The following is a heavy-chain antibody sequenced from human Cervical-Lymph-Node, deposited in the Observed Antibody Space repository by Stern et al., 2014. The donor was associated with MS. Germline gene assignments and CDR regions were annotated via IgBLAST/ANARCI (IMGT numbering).Heavy chain of an antibody. V-gene: IGHV1-69*01. D-gene: IGHD1-26*01. CDR1: GGTFSSYA. Sequence: QVQLVQSGAEVKKPGSSVKVSCKASGGTFSSYALSWVRQAPGQGLEWMGWIIPLFGTANYAQTFQGRVTITPDASASTAYMELSSLRSEDTAVYYCARLRSGSYYGYFQHWGQGTLVTVSS. J-gene: IGHJ1*01. CDR3: ARLRSGSYYGYFQH. CDR2: IIPLFGTA.